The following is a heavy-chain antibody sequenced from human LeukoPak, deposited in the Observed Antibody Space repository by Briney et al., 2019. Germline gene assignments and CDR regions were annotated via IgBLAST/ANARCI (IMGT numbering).Heavy chain of an antibody. V-gene: IGHV4-61*08. J-gene: IGHJ5*02. Sequence: SEALSLTCTVSGGSISSGDYYWSWIRQPPGKGLEWIGYIYYSGSTNYNPSLKSRVTISVDTSKNQFSLKLSSVTAADTAVYYCARQAVAGSYGWFDPWGQGTLVTVSS. CDR2: IYYSGST. D-gene: IGHD6-19*01. CDR1: GGSISSGDYY. CDR3: ARQAVAGSYGWFDP.